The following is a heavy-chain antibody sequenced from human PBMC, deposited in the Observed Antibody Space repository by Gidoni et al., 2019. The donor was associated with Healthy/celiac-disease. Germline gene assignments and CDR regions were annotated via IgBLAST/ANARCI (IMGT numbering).Heavy chain of an antibody. Sequence: EVQLVESGGGLVQPGGSLRLSCAASGFTLSSYWMNWVRQAPGKGLEWVANIKQDGSEKYYVDSVKGRCTISRDNAKNSLFLQMNSLRAEDTAVYYCSKTYDYSNYYGMDVWGQGTTVTVSS. CDR1: GFTLSSYW. CDR2: IKQDGSEK. J-gene: IGHJ6*02. V-gene: IGHV3-7*03. D-gene: IGHD4-4*01. CDR3: SKTYDYSNYYGMDV.